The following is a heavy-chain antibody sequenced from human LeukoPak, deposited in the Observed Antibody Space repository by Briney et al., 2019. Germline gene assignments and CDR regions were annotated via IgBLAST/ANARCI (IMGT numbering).Heavy chain of an antibody. CDR2: ISWNSGSI. D-gene: IGHD3-10*01. CDR1: GFTFDDYA. V-gene: IGHV3-9*01. CDR3: AKAPYYGSGRQFRYFDL. J-gene: IGHJ2*01. Sequence: PGGSLRLSCAASGFTFDDYAMHWVRQAPGKGLEWVSGISWNSGSIGYADSVEGRFTISRDNAKNSLFLQMNSLRAEDTALYYCAKAPYYGSGRQFRYFDLWGRGTLVTVSS.